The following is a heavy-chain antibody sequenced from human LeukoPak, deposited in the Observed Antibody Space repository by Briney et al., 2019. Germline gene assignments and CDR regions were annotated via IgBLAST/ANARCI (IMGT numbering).Heavy chain of an antibody. J-gene: IGHJ4*02. CDR3: ARDLSGWDYGGFDY. D-gene: IGHD6-19*01. V-gene: IGHV1-2*02. CDR2: INPNSGGT. CDR1: GYTFTGHY. Sequence: ASVKVSCKASGYTFTGHYMHWVRQAPGQGLEWMGWINPNSGGTNYAQKFQGRVTMTRDTSISTAYMELSRLRSDDTAVYYCARDLSGWDYGGFDYWGQGTLVTVSS.